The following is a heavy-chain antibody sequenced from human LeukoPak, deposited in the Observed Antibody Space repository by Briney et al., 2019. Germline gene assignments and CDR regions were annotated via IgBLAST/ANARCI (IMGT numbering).Heavy chain of an antibody. V-gene: IGHV4-31*03. CDR1: GGSISSGGYY. J-gene: IGHJ5*02. D-gene: IGHD2-15*01. CDR2: IYYSGST. Sequence: SETLSLTCTVSGGSISSGGYYWSWIRQHPGKGLEWIGYIYYSGSTYYNPSLKSRVTISVDTSKNQFSLKLSFVTAADTAVHYCASPYCSGGSCYAKTWGQGTLVTVSS. CDR3: ASPYCSGGSCYAKT.